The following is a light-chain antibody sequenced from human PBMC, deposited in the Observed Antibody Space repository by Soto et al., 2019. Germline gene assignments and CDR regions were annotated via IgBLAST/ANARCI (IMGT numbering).Light chain of an antibody. Sequence: QSALTQPASVSGSPGQSITICCSGTSSDVGSYNYVSWYQQHPDRAPKLMIYDVSNRPSGVSNRFSGSKSGNTASLTISGLQAEDEADYYCSSYTSSSTLLFGGGTKLTVL. CDR2: DVS. CDR3: SSYTSSSTLL. J-gene: IGLJ2*01. CDR1: SSDVGSYNY. V-gene: IGLV2-14*01.